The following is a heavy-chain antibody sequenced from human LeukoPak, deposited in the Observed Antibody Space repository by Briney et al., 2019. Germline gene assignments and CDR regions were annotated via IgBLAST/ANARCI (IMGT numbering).Heavy chain of an antibody. CDR2: IYYSGST. CDR1: GGSISSYY. D-gene: IGHD1-26*01. J-gene: IGHJ4*02. V-gene: IGHV4-59*12. Sequence: SETLSLTCTVSGGSISSYYWSWIRQPPGKGLEWIGYIYYSGSTNYNPSLKSRVTISVDTSKNQFSLKLSSVTAADTAVYYCARPPSLREPRVGYWGQGTLVTVSS. CDR3: ARPPSLREPRVGY.